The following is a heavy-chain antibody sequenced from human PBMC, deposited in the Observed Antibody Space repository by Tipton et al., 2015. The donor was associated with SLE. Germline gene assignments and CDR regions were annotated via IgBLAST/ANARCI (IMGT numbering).Heavy chain of an antibody. CDR3: ARVDTIYSFDY. CDR1: GFSISSYY. D-gene: IGHD3/OR15-3a*01. V-gene: IGHV4-38-2*02. J-gene: IGHJ4*02. CDR2: IYHSGTT. Sequence: TLSLTCTVSGFSISSYYWGWIRQPPGKGLEWLGTIYHSGTTYYNPSLKSRLTLSIDTSKNQFSLTLTSVTAADMAIYYCARVDTIYSFDYWGQGALVTVSS.